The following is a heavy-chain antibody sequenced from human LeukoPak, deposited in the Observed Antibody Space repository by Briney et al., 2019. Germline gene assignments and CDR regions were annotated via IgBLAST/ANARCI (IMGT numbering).Heavy chain of an antibody. CDR3: ATLSMARNFDY. CDR1: GFTFSSYW. V-gene: IGHV3-7*03. J-gene: IGHJ4*02. CDR2: IKQDASNR. Sequence: GGSLRLSCAASGFTFSSYWMTRVRQAPGKGLEWLASIKQDASNRYYLDSLKGRFTISRDNAKSSLYLQLNTLRDEDTAVYYCATLSMARNFDYWGQGTLVTVSS. D-gene: IGHD3-10*01.